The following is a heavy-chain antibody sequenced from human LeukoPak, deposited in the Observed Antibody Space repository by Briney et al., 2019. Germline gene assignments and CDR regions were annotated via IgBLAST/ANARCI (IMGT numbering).Heavy chain of an antibody. CDR2: IYDRGST. CDR1: GGSISSYY. CDR3: AKGTDIVVILTSGDY. J-gene: IGHJ4*02. V-gene: IGHV4-59*01. D-gene: IGHD2-15*01. Sequence: SETLSLTCTVSGGSISSYYWSWIRQPPGKGLEWIGNIYDRGSTKYNPSLKSRVTISVDTSKNQFSLRLSSVTAADTAVYYCAKGTDIVVILTSGDYWGQGTLVTVSS.